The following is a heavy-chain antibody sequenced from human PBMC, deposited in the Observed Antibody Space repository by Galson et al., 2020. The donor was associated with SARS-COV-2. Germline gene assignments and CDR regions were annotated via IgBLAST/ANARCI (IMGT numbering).Heavy chain of an antibody. CDR2: ISWDGGST. CDR1: GFTFDDYA. CDR3: ARDSDTGSYGLGDY. D-gene: IGHD1-26*01. J-gene: IGHJ4*02. V-gene: IGHV3-43D*03. Sequence: GESLKISCAASGFTFDDYAMHWVRQAPGKGLEWVSLISWDGGSTYYADSVKGRFTISRDNSKNSLYLQMNSLRAEDTAVYYCARDSDTGSYGLGDYWGQGTLVTVSP.